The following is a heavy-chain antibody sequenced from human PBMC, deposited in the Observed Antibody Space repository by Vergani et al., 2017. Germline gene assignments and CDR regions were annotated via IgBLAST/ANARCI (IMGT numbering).Heavy chain of an antibody. CDR1: GGTFSSYA. J-gene: IGHJ5*02. D-gene: IGHD3-9*01. CDR3: ARDGGAPEKYFDWLLPSINWFDP. V-gene: IGHV1-69*01. CDR2: IIPIFGTA. Sequence: QVQLVQSGAEVKKPGSSVKVSCKASGGTFSSYAISWVRQAPGQGLEWMGGIIPIFGTANYAQKFQGRVTITADESTSTAYMELSSLRSEDTAVYYCARDGGAPEKYFDWLLPSINWFDPWGQGTLVTVSS.